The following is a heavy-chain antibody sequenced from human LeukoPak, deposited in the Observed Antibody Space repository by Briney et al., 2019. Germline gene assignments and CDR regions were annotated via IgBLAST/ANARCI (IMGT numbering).Heavy chain of an antibody. CDR3: AKVGITIFGVVPD. Sequence: GGSLRLSCAASGFTFDDYAMHWVRQAPGKGLEWVSGISWNSGSIGYADSVKGRFTISRDNAKNSLYLQMNSLRAEDTAVYYCAKVGITIFGVVPDWGQGTLVTVSS. D-gene: IGHD3-3*01. J-gene: IGHJ4*02. CDR2: ISWNSGSI. V-gene: IGHV3-9*01. CDR1: GFTFDDYA.